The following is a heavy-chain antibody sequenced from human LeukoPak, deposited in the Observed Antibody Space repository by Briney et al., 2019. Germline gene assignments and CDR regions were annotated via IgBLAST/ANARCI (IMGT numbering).Heavy chain of an antibody. CDR2: IYYSGST. D-gene: IGHD6-13*01. Sequence: SETLSLTCTVSGGSISSYYWSWIRQPPGKGLEWIGYIYYSGSTNYNPSLESRVTISVDTSKNQFSLKLSSVTAADTAVYYCARHRIAAAGGWFDPWGQGTLVTVSS. J-gene: IGHJ5*02. V-gene: IGHV4-59*08. CDR3: ARHRIAAAGGWFDP. CDR1: GGSISSYY.